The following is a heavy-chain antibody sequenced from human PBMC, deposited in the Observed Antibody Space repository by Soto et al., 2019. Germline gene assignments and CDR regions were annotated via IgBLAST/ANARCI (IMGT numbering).Heavy chain of an antibody. CDR1: GFTFSTYT. J-gene: IGHJ4*02. Sequence: PGGSLRLSCASSGFTFSTYTMNWVRLAPGKGLEWVSSINGRGNYIYYAESVKGRFTISRDNAKNSLYLQMDRLRAEDTALYYCVREDGKVGTNSAFDYWGLGALVTVSS. CDR2: INGRGNYI. D-gene: IGHD1-26*01. V-gene: IGHV3-21*01. CDR3: VREDGKVGTNSAFDY.